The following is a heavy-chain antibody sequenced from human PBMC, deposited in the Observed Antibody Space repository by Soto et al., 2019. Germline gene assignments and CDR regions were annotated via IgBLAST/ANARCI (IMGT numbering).Heavy chain of an antibody. V-gene: IGHV4-30-2*01. D-gene: IGHD2-15*01. CDR1: GASISSGPYS. Sequence: QLQLQQSGSGLVKPSQTLSLTCTVSGASISSGPYSWSWLRQAPGKGLEWIGFIYHSGSTTYNPSLKNWVTISIDKSQDQFSLKLQSVTAADTGVYFCAQGGIREGLKHFSAWGQGTLVVVSS. CDR3: AQGGIREGLKHFSA. J-gene: IGHJ5*02. CDR2: IYHSGST.